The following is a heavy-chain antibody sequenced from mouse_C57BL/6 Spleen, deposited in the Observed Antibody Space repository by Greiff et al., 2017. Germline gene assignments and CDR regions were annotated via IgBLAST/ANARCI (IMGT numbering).Heavy chain of an antibody. V-gene: IGHV5-12*01. CDR1: GFTFSDYY. Sequence: EVKLVESGGGLVQPGGSLKLSCAASGFTFSDYYMYWVRQTPEKRLEWVAYISNGGGSTYYPDTVKGRFTISRDNAKNTLYLQMSRLKSEDTAMYYCARVYSNYGFAYWGQGTLVTVSA. CDR2: ISNGGGST. CDR3: ARVYSNYGFAY. D-gene: IGHD2-5*01. J-gene: IGHJ3*01.